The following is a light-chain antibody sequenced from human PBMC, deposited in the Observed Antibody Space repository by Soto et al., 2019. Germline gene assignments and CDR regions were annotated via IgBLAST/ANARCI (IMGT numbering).Light chain of an antibody. V-gene: IGKV1-12*01. CDR3: QQASSFPLT. CDR2: SAS. Sequence: DIQMTLSPSSVSASVGDRVTITCRASQGISSWLAWYQQKPGKAPNLLIYSASTLYSGVPSRFSGSGSGTDFTLTISSLQPEDVATYFCQQASSFPLTFGPGTKVDLK. CDR1: QGISSW. J-gene: IGKJ3*01.